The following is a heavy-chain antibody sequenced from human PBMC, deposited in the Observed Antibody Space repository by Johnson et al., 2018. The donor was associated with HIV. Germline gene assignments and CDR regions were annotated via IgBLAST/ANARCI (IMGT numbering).Heavy chain of an antibody. V-gene: IGHV3-11*04. CDR2: VSSGGSSI. D-gene: IGHD2-8*02. CDR3: ARGGTYYWSPYLIGRAFDI. Sequence: QVQLVESGGDLVKPGGSLRLSCVASGFIFSDSHMSWIRQAPGKGLELISYVSSGGSSIYYADSVRGRFTISRDNAKNSLFLQLNRLRAGDTGVYYCARGGTYYWSPYLIGRAFDIWGQGTTVTVSS. CDR1: GFIFSDSH. J-gene: IGHJ3*02.